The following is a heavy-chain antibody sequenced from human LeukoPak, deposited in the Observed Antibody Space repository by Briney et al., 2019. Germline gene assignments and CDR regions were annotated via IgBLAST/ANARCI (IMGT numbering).Heavy chain of an antibody. J-gene: IGHJ2*01. CDR3: ARDGYFDL. CDR1: GYTFTTYG. CDR2: ISAHNGNT. Sequence: ASVTVSFKASGYTFTTYGIAWVRQAPGQGLEWMGWISAHNGNTNYAQSLQGRVTMTTDTSTNTAYMELRSLRSDDTAVYYCARDGYFDLWGRGTLVTVSS. V-gene: IGHV1-18*01.